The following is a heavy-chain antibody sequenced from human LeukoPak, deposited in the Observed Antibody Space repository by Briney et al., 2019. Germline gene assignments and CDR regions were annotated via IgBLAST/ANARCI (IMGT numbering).Heavy chain of an antibody. V-gene: IGHV1-2*02. CDR2: INANSGDT. D-gene: IGHD2-2*01. J-gene: IGHJ5*02. CDR1: GYTFTGYY. Sequence: ASVKVSCKASGYTFTGYYMHWVRQAPGQGLEWMGWINANSGDTNYAQKFQSRVTMTRDTSISTAYLQWSSLKASDTAMYYCARQRYQLLSGWFDPWGQGTLVTVSS. CDR3: ARQRYQLLSGWFDP.